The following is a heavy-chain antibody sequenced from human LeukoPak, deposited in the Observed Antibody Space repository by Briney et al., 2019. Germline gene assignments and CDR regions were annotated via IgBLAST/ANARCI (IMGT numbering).Heavy chain of an antibody. J-gene: IGHJ4*02. CDR1: GFTFSSYA. CDR2: ISYDGSNK. CDR3: ARGGPSRGYYFDY. D-gene: IGHD2-15*01. Sequence: GRSLRLSCAASGFTFSSYAMHWVRQAPGRGLEWVAVISYDGSNKYYADSVKGRFTIYRDNSKNTLYLQMKSLRAEDTAVYYCARGGPSRGYYFDYWGQGTLVSVCS. V-gene: IGHV3-30-3*01.